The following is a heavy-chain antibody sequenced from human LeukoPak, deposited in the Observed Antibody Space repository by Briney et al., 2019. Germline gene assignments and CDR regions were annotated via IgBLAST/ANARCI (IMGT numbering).Heavy chain of an antibody. D-gene: IGHD1-26*01. CDR3: AKKISIVWGSYDAWFDP. CDR2: IGGSGGST. V-gene: IGHV3-23*01. CDR1: RFTFSNYA. J-gene: IGHJ5*02. Sequence: QTGGSLRLSCAASRFTFSNYAMSWVRQAPGKGLEWVSAIGGSGGSTYYADSVKGRFTISRDNSKNTLYLQMNSLRAEDTAVYYCAKKISIVWGSYDAWFDPWGQGTLVTVSS.